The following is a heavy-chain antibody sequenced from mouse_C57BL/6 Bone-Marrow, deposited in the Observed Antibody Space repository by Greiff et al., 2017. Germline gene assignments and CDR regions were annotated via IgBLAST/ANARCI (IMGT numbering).Heavy chain of an antibody. J-gene: IGHJ4*01. CDR3: ARSYYGNHGNGMDY. Sequence: QVQLQQPGAELVKPGASVKMSCKASGYTFTSYWITWVKQRPGQGLEWIGDIYPGSGSTNYNEKFKSKATLTVDTSSSTAYMQLSSLTSEDSAVYYCARSYYGNHGNGMDYRGQGTSGPVSS. V-gene: IGHV1-55*01. CDR1: GYTFTSYW. D-gene: IGHD2-10*01. CDR2: IYPGSGST.